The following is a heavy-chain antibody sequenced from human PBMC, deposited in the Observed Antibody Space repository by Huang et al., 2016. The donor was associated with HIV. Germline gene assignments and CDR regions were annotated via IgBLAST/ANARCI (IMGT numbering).Heavy chain of an antibody. J-gene: IGHJ5*02. D-gene: IGHD6-6*01. CDR3: ASASIAARRWFDP. CDR1: GGSMSSYY. CDR2: IYYSGST. Sequence: QVQLQESGPGLVKPSEILSLTCTVSGGSMSSYYWSWIRQPPGKGLEGIGYIYYSGSTNYNPSRKSRVTISVDTSKNQFSLRLSSVTAADTAVYYCASASIAARRWFDPWGQGSLVTVSS. V-gene: IGHV4-59*01.